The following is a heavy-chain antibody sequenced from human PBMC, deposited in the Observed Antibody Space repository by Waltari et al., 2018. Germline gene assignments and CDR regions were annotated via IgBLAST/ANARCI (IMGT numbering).Heavy chain of an antibody. V-gene: IGHV4-4*07. Sequence: QVQLQESGPGLVKHSETLSLTCTVSGGSISSYYWSWIRQPAGKGLEWIGRSSTSGSTHDHPSVTRRGTMSVDTSKNQFSLNPSSVTAADTAVYSGARDTRGWFDPWGQGTLFTVSS. CDR3: ARDTRGWFDP. CDR1: GGSISSYY. CDR2: SSTSGST. J-gene: IGHJ5*02.